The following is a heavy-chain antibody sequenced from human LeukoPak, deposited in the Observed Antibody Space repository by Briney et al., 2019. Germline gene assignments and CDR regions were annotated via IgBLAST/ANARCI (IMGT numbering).Heavy chain of an antibody. D-gene: IGHD3-22*01. V-gene: IGHV1-8*01. J-gene: IGHJ4*02. CDR3: ARLITEDYYDSSGPIIDY. CDR2: MNPNSGNT. CDR1: GYTFTSYD. Sequence: ASVKVSCKASGYTFTSYDINWVQQATGQGLEWMGWMNPNSGNTGYAQKFQGRVTMTRNTSISTAYMELSSLRSEDTAVYYCARLITEDYYDSSGPIIDYWGQGTLVTVSS.